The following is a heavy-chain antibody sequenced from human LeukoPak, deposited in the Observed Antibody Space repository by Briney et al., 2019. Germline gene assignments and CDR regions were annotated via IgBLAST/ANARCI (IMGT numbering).Heavy chain of an antibody. V-gene: IGHV3-53*01. D-gene: IGHD6-19*01. CDR2: TYSDGST. CDR3: ARDDIAVAGTDY. CDR1: GLTVSSNY. Sequence: GGSLRLSCAASGLTVSSNYMSWVRQAPGKGLEWVSVTYSDGSTYYADSVKGRFTISRDNSKNTLYLQMNSLRVEDTAVYYCARDDIAVAGTDYWGQGTLVTVSS. J-gene: IGHJ4*02.